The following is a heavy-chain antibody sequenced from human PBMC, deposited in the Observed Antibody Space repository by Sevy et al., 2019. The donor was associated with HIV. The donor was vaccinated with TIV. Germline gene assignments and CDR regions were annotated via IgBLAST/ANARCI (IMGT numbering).Heavy chain of an antibody. CDR3: ARDRVSGFLGYSYGRYYYGMDV. CDR1: GFSFRSYW. CDR2: IYSGGST. Sequence: GGSLRLSCAASGFSFRSYWMTWVRQAPGKGLEWVSVIYSGGSTYYADSVKGRFTISRDNSKNTLYLQVNSLRAEETAVYYCARDRVSGFLGYSYGRYYYGMDVWGQGTTVTVSS. V-gene: IGHV3-53*01. J-gene: IGHJ6*02. D-gene: IGHD5-18*01.